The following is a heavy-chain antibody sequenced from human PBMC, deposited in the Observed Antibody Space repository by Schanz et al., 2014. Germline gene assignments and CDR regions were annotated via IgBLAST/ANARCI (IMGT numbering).Heavy chain of an antibody. D-gene: IGHD3-3*01. CDR2: IKQDESER. CDR1: GFTFSTYW. V-gene: IGHV3-7*01. CDR3: ARDKGGYYPFDY. Sequence: EVQLVESGGGLVKPGGSLRLSCVASGFTFSTYWMSWVRQAPGKGLEWVANIKQDESERSYVDSVKGRFTISRDNAKNSLYLQMNSLRAEDTAVYYCARDKGGYYPFDYWGQGTLVTVSS. J-gene: IGHJ4*02.